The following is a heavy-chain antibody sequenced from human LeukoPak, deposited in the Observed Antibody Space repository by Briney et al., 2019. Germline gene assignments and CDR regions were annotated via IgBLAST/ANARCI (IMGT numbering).Heavy chain of an antibody. CDR3: ARSHCGGDCYKPYYYYGMDV. Sequence: GGFLRLSCAASGFTFSSYAMHWVRQAPGKGLEWVAVISYDGSNKYYADSVKGRFTISRDNSKNTLYLQMNSLRAEDTAVYYCARSHCGGDCYKPYYYYGMDVWGQGTTVTVSS. CDR2: ISYDGSNK. D-gene: IGHD2-21*02. CDR1: GFTFSSYA. V-gene: IGHV3-30-3*01. J-gene: IGHJ6*02.